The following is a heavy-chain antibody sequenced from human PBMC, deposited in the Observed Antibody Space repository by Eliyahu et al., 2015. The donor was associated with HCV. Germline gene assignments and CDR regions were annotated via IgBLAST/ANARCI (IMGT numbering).Heavy chain of an antibody. CDR3: ARGPTVLRYFDWLFPKPLYYYYYGMDV. CDR2: INHSGXT. Sequence: QVQLQQWGAGLLKPSETLSLTCAVYGGSFSGYYWXWXRXPPGKGLEWIGEINHSGXTNYNPXLKSRVTISVDTSKNQFSLKLSSVTAADTAVYYCARGPTVLRYFDWLFPKPLYYYYYGMDVWGQGTTVTVSS. J-gene: IGHJ6*02. V-gene: IGHV4-34*01. D-gene: IGHD3-9*01. CDR1: GGSFSGYY.